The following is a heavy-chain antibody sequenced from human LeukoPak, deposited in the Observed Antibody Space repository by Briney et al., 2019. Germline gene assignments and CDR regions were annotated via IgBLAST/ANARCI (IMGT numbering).Heavy chain of an antibody. D-gene: IGHD2-2*01. CDR2: IYYGGNT. V-gene: IGHV4-59*01. J-gene: IGHJ3*02. CDR3: ARAMGSCSSTSCYDAFDI. Sequence: SETLSLTCAVSDGSISSYYWSWIRQPPGKGLEWIGYIYYGGNTNYNPSLKSRVTISVDTSKNQFSLKLSSVTAADTAVYFCARAMGSCSSTSCYDAFDIWGQGTMVTVSS. CDR1: DGSISSYY.